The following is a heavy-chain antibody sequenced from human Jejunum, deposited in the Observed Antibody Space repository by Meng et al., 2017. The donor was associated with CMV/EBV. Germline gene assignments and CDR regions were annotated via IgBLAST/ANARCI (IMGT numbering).Heavy chain of an antibody. D-gene: IGHD3-3*01. CDR2: ITGSGDII. J-gene: IGHJ4*02. Sequence: YAMAWVRQAPGKGLEWVSTITGSGDIILDAASVKGRFTISRDNSKNMVYLQMDSLRADDTAVYYCAKGMGDYEDWSHYSIFFDSWGQGTPVTVSS. V-gene: IGHV3-23*01. CDR3: AKGMGDYEDWSHYSIFFDS. CDR1: YA.